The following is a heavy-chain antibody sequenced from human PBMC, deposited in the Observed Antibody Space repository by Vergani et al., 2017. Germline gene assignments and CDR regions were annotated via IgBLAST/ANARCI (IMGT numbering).Heavy chain of an antibody. CDR1: GGTFSSYA. CDR3: AGDSHGSGSYYDYYYYMDV. Sequence: QVQLVQSGAEVKKPGSSVKVSCKASGGTFSSYAISWVRQAPGQGLEWMGGIIPIFGTANYAQKFQGRVTITADESTSTAYMELSSLRSEDTAVYYWAGDSHGSGSYYDYYYYMDVWGKGTTVTVSS. CDR2: IIPIFGTA. D-gene: IGHD3-10*01. V-gene: IGHV1-69*01. J-gene: IGHJ6*03.